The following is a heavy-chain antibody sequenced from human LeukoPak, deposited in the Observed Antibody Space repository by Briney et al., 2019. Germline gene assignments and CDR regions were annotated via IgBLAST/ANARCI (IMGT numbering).Heavy chain of an antibody. D-gene: IGHD2-15*01. CDR1: GFTFSSYG. J-gene: IGHJ4*02. CDR2: IWYYGSNK. CDR3: ARDCTRDCSGGSCYRHYFDY. V-gene: IGHV3-33*01. Sequence: GGPLRLSCAVSGFTFSSYGMHWVRQAPGKGLEWVAVIWYYGSNKYYADSVRGPFTISRDNSKNTLYLLMNSLRAEDSAVYYCARDCTRDCSGGSCYRHYFDYWGQGTLVSVSS.